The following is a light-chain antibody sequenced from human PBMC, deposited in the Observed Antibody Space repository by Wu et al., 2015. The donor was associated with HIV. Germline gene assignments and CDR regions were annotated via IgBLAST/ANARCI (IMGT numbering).Light chain of an antibody. CDR3: QQYGNSPWT. Sequence: EILLTQSPATLSLSPGERVTLSCRASETVGLSLAWYQQRPGQAPRLLIYDTSDRAPDVPARFTGDGSGTDFTLIISSLQPEDFAVYYCQQYGNSPWTFGLGTKVEIK. V-gene: IGKV3-11*01. CDR1: ETVGLS. CDR2: DTS. J-gene: IGKJ1*01.